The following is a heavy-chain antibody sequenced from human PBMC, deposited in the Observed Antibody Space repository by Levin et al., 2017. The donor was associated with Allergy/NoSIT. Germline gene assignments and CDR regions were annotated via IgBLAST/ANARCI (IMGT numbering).Heavy chain of an antibody. CDR3: TTAPTELVNTPY. D-gene: IGHD1-1*01. V-gene: IGHV3-15*01. Sequence: KSGGSLRLSCAASGFTFSNAWMSWVRQAPGKGLEWVGRIKSKTDGGTTDYAAPVKGRFTISRDDSKNTLYLQMNSLKTEDTAVYYCTTAPTELVNTPYWGQGTLVTVSS. CDR1: GFTFSNAW. CDR2: IKSKTDGGTT. J-gene: IGHJ4*02.